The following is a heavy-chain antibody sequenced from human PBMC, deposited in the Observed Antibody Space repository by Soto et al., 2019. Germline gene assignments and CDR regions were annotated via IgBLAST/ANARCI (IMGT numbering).Heavy chain of an antibody. Sequence: GGSLRLSCAASGFTVSSNYMIWVRQAPGKGLEWVSVIYSGGSTYYADSVKGRFTISRDNSKNTLYLQMNSLRAEDTAVYYCASNVGITIFGVAHYYGMDVWGQGTTVTVPS. CDR2: IYSGGST. CDR1: GFTVSSNY. CDR3: ASNVGITIFGVAHYYGMDV. J-gene: IGHJ6*02. D-gene: IGHD3-3*01. V-gene: IGHV3-53*01.